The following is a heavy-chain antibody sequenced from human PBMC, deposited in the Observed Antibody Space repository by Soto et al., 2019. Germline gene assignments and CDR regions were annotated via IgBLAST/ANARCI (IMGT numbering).Heavy chain of an antibody. Sequence: EVQLVESGGDLAQPGGSLRLSCAASGFTFSDYWMTWVRQAPGKRLECVANIKRDGSDKFYVDSVKGRFSISRDNAKNSVYLQMNSLRAEDTAVYYCARGNWGTGIYYFDQWGQGTLVTVSS. J-gene: IGHJ4*02. CDR2: IKRDGSDK. D-gene: IGHD7-27*01. CDR3: ARGNWGTGIYYFDQ. CDR1: GFTFSDYW. V-gene: IGHV3-7*01.